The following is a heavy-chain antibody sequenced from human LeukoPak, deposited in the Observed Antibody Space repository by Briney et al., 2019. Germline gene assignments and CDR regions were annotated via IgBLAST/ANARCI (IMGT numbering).Heavy chain of an antibody. D-gene: IGHD2-15*01. CDR1: GYSFTYW. Sequence: GESLKISCKDSGYSFTYWIAWVRQMPGKGLEWMGIIHPGDSDTRYSPSFQGQVTISVDKSISTAYLQWSSLKASDTAMYYCARQDGAAKFYFDYWGQGTLVTVSS. CDR3: ARQDGAAKFYFDY. CDR2: IHPGDSDT. V-gene: IGHV5-51*01. J-gene: IGHJ4*02.